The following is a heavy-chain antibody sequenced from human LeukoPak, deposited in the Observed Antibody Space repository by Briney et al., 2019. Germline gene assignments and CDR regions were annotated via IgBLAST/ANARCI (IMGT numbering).Heavy chain of an antibody. CDR1: GFTFSSYE. J-gene: IGHJ3*02. Sequence: PGGSLRLSCAASGFTFSSYEMNWVRQAPGKGLEYVSAISSNGGSTYYANSVKGRFTISRDNSKNTLYLQMGSLRAEDMAVYYCARDTLASGGSYYLVADAFDIWGQGTMVTVSS. CDR3: ARDTLASGGSYYLVADAFDI. CDR2: ISSNGGST. D-gene: IGHD1-26*01. V-gene: IGHV3-64*01.